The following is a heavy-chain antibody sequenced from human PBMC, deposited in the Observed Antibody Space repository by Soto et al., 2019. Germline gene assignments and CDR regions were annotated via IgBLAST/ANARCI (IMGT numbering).Heavy chain of an antibody. D-gene: IGHD3-9*01. CDR2: IIPIFGTA. CDR3: ARDSSIRYFDWLFPTDY. J-gene: IGHJ4*02. CDR1: GGTFSSYA. Sequence: GASVKVSCKASGGTFSSYAISWVRQAPGQGLEWMGGIIPIFGTANYAQKFQGRVTITADESASTAYMELSSLRSEDTAVYYCARDSSIRYFDWLFPTDYWGQGTLVTVSS. V-gene: IGHV1-69*13.